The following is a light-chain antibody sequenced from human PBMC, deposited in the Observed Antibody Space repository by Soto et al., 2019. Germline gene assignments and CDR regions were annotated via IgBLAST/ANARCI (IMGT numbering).Light chain of an antibody. Sequence: QSALTQPAYVSGSPGQSITISCTGTSSDIGSYNYVSWYQQHPGKAPKLMIYDVSNRPSGVSNRFSGSKSGNTASLGISGLQAEDEADYYCTSFTSSSTYVFGAGTKLTVL. CDR3: TSFTSSSTYV. V-gene: IGLV2-14*01. CDR2: DVS. CDR1: SSDIGSYNY. J-gene: IGLJ1*01.